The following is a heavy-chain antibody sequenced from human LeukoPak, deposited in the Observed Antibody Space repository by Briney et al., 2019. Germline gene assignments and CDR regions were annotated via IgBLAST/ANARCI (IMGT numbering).Heavy chain of an antibody. V-gene: IGHV3-30*18. D-gene: IGHD6-19*01. CDR1: GFTISGYG. J-gene: IGHJ3*02. Sequence: GRSLRLSCAASGFTISGYGMHWVRQAPGKGLEWVAVISYDGSNKYYADSVKGRFIISRDNSKNTLYVQMNSLRAEDTAVYYCAKYLAHSSGWLLDAFDIWGQGTMVTVSS. CDR2: ISYDGSNK. CDR3: AKYLAHSSGWLLDAFDI.